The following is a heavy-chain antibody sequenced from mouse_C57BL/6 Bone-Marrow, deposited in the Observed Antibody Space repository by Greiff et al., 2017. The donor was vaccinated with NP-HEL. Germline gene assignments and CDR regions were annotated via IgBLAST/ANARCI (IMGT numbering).Heavy chain of an antibody. J-gene: IGHJ2*01. CDR2: IYPGDGDT. D-gene: IGHD3-2*02. Sequence: VKLMESGPELVKPGASVKISCKASGYAFSSSWMNWVKQRPGKGLEWIGRIYPGDGDTTYNGKFKGKATLTADKSSSTAYMQRSSLTSEDAAVYFCAYTAQVYFDYWGQGTTLTVSA. CDR1: GYAFSSSW. V-gene: IGHV1-82*01. CDR3: AYTAQVYFDY.